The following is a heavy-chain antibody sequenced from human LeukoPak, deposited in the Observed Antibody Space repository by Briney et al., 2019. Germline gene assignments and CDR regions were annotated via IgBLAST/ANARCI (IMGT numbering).Heavy chain of an antibody. V-gene: IGHV3-23*01. D-gene: IGHD5-18*01. J-gene: IGHJ4*02. CDR2: ISASGST. CDR1: GFTFSSYA. CDR3: AKVGSEVTPRYYFDY. Sequence: GGSLRLSCAASGFTFSSYAMSWVRQAPGKGLEWVSAISASGSTYYADSVKGRFTISRDNSKNTLYLQMNSLKAEDTAVYYCAKVGSEVTPRYYFDYWGQGTLVTVSA.